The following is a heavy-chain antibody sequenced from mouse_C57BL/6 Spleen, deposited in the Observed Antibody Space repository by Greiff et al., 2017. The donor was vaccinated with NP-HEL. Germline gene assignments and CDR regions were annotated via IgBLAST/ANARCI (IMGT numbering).Heavy chain of an antibody. CDR3: ARSYSYYAMDY. V-gene: IGHV1-81*01. Sequence: VKLQQSGAELARPGASVKLSCKASGYTFTSYGISWVKQRTGQGLEWIGEIYPRSGNTYYNEKFKGKATLTADKSSSTAYMELRSLTSEDSAVYFCARSYSYYAMDYWGQGTSVTVSS. D-gene: IGHD2-10*01. CDR2: IYPRSGNT. J-gene: IGHJ4*01. CDR1: GYTFTSYG.